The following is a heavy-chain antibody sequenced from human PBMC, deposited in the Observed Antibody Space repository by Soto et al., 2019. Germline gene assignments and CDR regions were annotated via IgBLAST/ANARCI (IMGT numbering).Heavy chain of an antibody. CDR3: ARDSRYYGSGSYYWYFDL. CDR1: GGTFSSYA. Sequence: SVKVSCKASGGTFSSYAISWVRQAPGQGLEWMGGIIPIFGTANYAQKFQGRVTITADESTSTAYMELSSLRSEDTAVYYCARDSRYYGSGSYYWYFDLWGRGTLVTVSS. CDR2: IIPIFGTA. D-gene: IGHD3-10*01. J-gene: IGHJ2*01. V-gene: IGHV1-69*01.